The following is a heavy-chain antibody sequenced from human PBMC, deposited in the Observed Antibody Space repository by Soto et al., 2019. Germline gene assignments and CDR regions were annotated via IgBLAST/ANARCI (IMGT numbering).Heavy chain of an antibody. V-gene: IGHV4-4*02. Sequence: QVQLQESGPGLVKPSGTLSLTCAVSGGSISSSNWWSWVRQPPGKGLEWIGEIYHSGSTNYNPSLKSRVTISVDKSKNQFSLKLSSVTAADTAVHYCARSPDSSGYYPRRYYYGMDVWGQGTTVTVSS. D-gene: IGHD3-22*01. CDR1: GGSISSSNW. CDR2: IYHSGST. CDR3: ARSPDSSGYYPRRYYYGMDV. J-gene: IGHJ6*02.